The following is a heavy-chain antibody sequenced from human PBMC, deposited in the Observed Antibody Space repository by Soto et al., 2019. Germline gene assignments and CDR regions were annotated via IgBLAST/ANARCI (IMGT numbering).Heavy chain of an antibody. CDR2: IYHSGSA. CDR3: ARGDGYNRRGFEY. Sequence: SETLSLTCTVSVGSISSYYWSWIRQAPGKGLEWIGYIYHSGSAYYNPSLKSRVTISVDRSKNNFSLKLSSVTAADTAVYYCARGDGYNRRGFEYWGQGTLVTVSS. CDR1: VGSISSYY. J-gene: IGHJ4*02. V-gene: IGHV4-59*12. D-gene: IGHD5-12*01.